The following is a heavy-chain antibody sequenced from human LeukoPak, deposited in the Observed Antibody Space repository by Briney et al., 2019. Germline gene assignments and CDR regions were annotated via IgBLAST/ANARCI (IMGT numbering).Heavy chain of an antibody. D-gene: IGHD2-2*01. CDR1: GGSFSGYY. V-gene: IGHV4-34*01. Sequence: KPSETLSLTCAVYGGSFSGYYWSWIRQPPGKGLEWIGEINHSGSTNYNPSLKSRVTISVDTSKNQFSLKLSSVTAADTAVYYCAREGYCSSTSCYPTERTYNWFDPWGQGTLVTVSS. J-gene: IGHJ5*02. CDR2: INHSGST. CDR3: AREGYCSSTSCYPTERTYNWFDP.